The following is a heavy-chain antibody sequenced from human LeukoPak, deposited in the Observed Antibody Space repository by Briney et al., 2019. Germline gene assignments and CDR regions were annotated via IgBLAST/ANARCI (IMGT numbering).Heavy chain of an antibody. CDR2: INPNSGGT. V-gene: IGHV1-2*02. J-gene: IGHJ4*02. D-gene: IGHD2-15*01. Sequence: ASVKVSCKASGYTFTGYYMHWVRQAPGQGLEWMGWINPNSGGTNYAQKLQGRVTMTRDTSISTAYMELSRLRSDDTAVYYCARWSPYCGGGSCRVRSVYYFDYWGQGTLVTVSS. CDR3: ARWSPYCGGGSCRVRSVYYFDY. CDR1: GYTFTGYY.